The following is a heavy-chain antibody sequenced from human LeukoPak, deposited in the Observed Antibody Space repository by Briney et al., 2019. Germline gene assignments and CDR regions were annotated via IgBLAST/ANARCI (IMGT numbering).Heavy chain of an antibody. D-gene: IGHD2-8*01. CDR1: GYTFTSYY. CDR3: AREPIVLMVYAPQGGVDY. J-gene: IGHJ4*02. V-gene: IGHV1-46*01. CDR2: INPSGGST. Sequence: GSSVKVSCKASGYTFTSYYMHWVRQAPGQGLEWMGIINPSGGSTSYAQKFQGGVTMTRDTSTSTVYMELSSLRSEDTAVYYCAREPIVLMVYAPQGGVDYWGQGTLVTVSS.